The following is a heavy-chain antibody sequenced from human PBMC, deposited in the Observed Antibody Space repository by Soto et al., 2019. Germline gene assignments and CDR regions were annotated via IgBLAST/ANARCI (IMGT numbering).Heavy chain of an antibody. CDR1: GGSISSYY. D-gene: IGHD4-17*01. Sequence: QVQLQESGPGLVKPSETLSLTCTVSGGSISSYYWSWIRQPPGKGLEWIGYIYYSGSTNYNPSLKSRVTISVDTSKNQFSLKLSSVTAADTAVYYCARVGYEATVTPGKYFQHWGQGTLVTVSS. V-gene: IGHV4-59*01. J-gene: IGHJ1*01. CDR2: IYYSGST. CDR3: ARVGYEATVTPGKYFQH.